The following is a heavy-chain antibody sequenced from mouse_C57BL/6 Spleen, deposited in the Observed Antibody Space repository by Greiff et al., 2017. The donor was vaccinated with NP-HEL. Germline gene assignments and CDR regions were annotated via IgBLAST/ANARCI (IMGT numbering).Heavy chain of an antibody. CDR1: GYTFTSYW. V-gene: IGHV1-64*01. CDR3: ARYGNDPVYFDY. Sequence: QVQLQQPGAELVKPGASVKLSCKASGYTFTSYWMHWVKQRPGQGLEWIGMIHPNSGSTKYNEKFKSKATLTVDKSSSTAYMQLSSLTSEDSAVYYCARYGNDPVYFDYWGQGTTRTVSS. D-gene: IGHD2-2*01. J-gene: IGHJ2*01. CDR2: IHPNSGST.